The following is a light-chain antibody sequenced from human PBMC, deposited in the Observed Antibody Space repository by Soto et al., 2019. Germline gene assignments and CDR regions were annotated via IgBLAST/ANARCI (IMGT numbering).Light chain of an antibody. CDR2: GAS. Sequence: EIVLTQSPGTLSLSPGERATLSCRASQSVSSTYLAWYQQKPGQAPRLLIYGASSRATGIPDRFSGSGSGTDFTLTIRRLEPEDFAVYYCQQYGDSPYTFGQGTKLETK. V-gene: IGKV3-20*01. J-gene: IGKJ2*01. CDR3: QQYGDSPYT. CDR1: QSVSSTY.